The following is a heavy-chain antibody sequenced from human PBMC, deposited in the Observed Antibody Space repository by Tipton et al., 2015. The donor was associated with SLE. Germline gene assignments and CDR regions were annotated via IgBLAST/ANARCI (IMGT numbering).Heavy chain of an antibody. Sequence: TLSLTCTVSGDSISSGSYYWGWIRQPAGKGREWIGHIYTSGSINYNPPLKSRVTISVDTSKNQFSLKLSSVTAADTAVYYCAREGSYYGSGSYSYYYYGMDVWGQGTTVTVSS. CDR1: GDSISSGSYY. CDR3: AREGSYYGSGSYSYYYYGMDV. V-gene: IGHV4-61*09. CDR2: IYTSGSI. D-gene: IGHD3-10*01. J-gene: IGHJ6*02.